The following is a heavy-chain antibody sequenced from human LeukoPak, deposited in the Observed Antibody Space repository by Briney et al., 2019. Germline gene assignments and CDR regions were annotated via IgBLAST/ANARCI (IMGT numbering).Heavy chain of an antibody. CDR3: AKGRGQLGGYYYYGMDV. J-gene: IGHJ6*02. V-gene: IGHV3-23*01. Sequence: GGSLRLSCAASGFTFSSYGVHWVRQAPGKGLEWVSAISGSGGSTYYADSVKGRFTISRDNSKNTLYLQMNSLRAEDTAVYYCAKGRGQLGGYYYYGMDVWGQGTTVTVSS. CDR2: ISGSGGST. CDR1: GFTFSSYG. D-gene: IGHD6-6*01.